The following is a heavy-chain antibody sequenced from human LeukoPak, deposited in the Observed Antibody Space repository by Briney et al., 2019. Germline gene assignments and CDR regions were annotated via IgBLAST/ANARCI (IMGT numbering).Heavy chain of an antibody. D-gene: IGHD4-23*01. J-gene: IGHJ4*02. CDR3: AREGYGGNSGRDY. V-gene: IGHV3-53*01. Sequence: GGSLRLSCAASGFTVSSNYTSWVRQAPGKGLEWVSVIYSGGSTYYADSVKGRFTISRDNSKNTLYLQMNSLRAEDTAVYYCAREGYGGNSGRDYWGQGTLVTVSS. CDR2: IYSGGST. CDR1: GFTVSSNY.